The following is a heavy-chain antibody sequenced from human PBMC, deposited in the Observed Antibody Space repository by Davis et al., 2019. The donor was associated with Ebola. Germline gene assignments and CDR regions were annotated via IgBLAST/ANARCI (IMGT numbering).Heavy chain of an antibody. CDR3: ARGQLTNNIVVVTASHFDY. CDR2: IYPGDSDT. V-gene: IGHV5-51*01. J-gene: IGHJ4*02. D-gene: IGHD2-21*02. Sequence: GESLKISCKGSGYRFTTYWIGWVRQMPGKGLEWMGIIYPGDSDTRYSPSFQGQVTISADKSISTAYLQWSSLKASDTAMYYCARGQLTNNIVVVTASHFDYWGQGTLVTVSS. CDR1: GYRFTTYW.